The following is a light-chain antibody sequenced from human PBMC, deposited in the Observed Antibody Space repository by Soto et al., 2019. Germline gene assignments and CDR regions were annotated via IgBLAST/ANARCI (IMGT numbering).Light chain of an antibody. V-gene: IGLV2-8*01. Sequence: QSALTQPPSASGSPGQSVTISCTGTSSDVGGYNYVSWYQQHPGKAPKLMIYEVSKRPSGVPDRFSGSKSGNMASLTVSGLQAEDEADYYCSSYAGGNIVVFGGGTKLTVL. CDR3: SSYAGGNIVV. CDR2: EVS. CDR1: SSDVGGYNY. J-gene: IGLJ2*01.